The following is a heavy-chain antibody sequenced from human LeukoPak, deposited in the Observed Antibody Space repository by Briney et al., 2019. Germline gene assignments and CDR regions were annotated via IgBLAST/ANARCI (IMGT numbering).Heavy chain of an antibody. J-gene: IGHJ4*02. CDR1: GGSISSYY. V-gene: IGHV4-59*08. D-gene: IGHD6-13*01. Sequence: SETLSLTCTVSGGSISSYYWSWIRQPPGKGLEWIGYIYYSGSTNYNPSLKSRVTISVDTSKNQFSLKLSSVTAADTAVYYCARQLVAAAGTPMDFDYWGQGTLVTVSS. CDR3: ARQLVAAAGTPMDFDY. CDR2: IYYSGST.